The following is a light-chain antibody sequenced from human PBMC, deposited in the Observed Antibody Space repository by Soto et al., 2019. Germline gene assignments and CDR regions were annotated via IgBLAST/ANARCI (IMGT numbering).Light chain of an antibody. J-gene: IGLJ3*02. CDR2: EVS. CDR1: SSDVGGYNY. Sequence: QSALTQPASVSGSPGQSITISCTGTSSDVGGYNYVSWYQQHPGKAPKLMIYEVSNRPSGVSNRCSGSKSGNTASLTISVLRSEYEADYYCSSYTSSSTRVFGGGTKLTVL. CDR3: SSYTSSSTRV. V-gene: IGLV2-14*01.